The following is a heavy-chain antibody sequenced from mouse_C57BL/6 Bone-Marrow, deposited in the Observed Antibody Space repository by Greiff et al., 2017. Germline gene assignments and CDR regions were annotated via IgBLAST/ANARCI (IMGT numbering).Heavy chain of an antibody. CDR1: GYPFPDYE. J-gene: IGHJ2*01. CDR2: IDPETGGT. D-gene: IGHD4-1*01. V-gene: IGHV1-15*01. CDR3: TRWDCIDY. Sequence: VQLQQSGAELVRPGASVTLSCKASGYPFPDYEMHWVKQTPVHGLEWIGAIDPETGGTAYNQKFKGKAILTADNSSSTAYMELRSLTSERAAVYYCTRWDCIDYWGQGTTLTVSS.